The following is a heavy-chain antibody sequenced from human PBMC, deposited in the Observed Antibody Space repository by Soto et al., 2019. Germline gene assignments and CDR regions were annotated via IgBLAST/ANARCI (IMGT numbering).Heavy chain of an antibody. CDR3: AADNYGDYVPYYYGMDV. Sequence: SVKVSCKASGFTFTSSAVQWVRQARGQRLEWIGWIVVGSGNTNYAQKFQERVTITRDMSTSTAYMELSSLRSEDTAVYYCAADNYGDYVPYYYGMDVWGQGTTVTVSS. CDR2: IVVGSGNT. V-gene: IGHV1-58*01. D-gene: IGHD4-17*01. J-gene: IGHJ6*02. CDR1: GFTFTSSA.